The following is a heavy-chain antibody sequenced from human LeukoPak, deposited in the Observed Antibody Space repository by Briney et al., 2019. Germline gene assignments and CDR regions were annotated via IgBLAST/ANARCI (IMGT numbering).Heavy chain of an antibody. CDR1: GYNFTNYG. V-gene: IGHV1-18*01. CDR3: ARAPSFGDYGGDY. J-gene: IGHJ4*02. D-gene: IGHD4-17*01. CDR2: ISVYSGDT. Sequence: ASVKVSCKASGYNFTNYGISWVRQAPGHGLEWMGWISVYSGDTNYAHKLQDRVTMTTDTSTRTAFMELRGLRSDDTAFYCCARAPSFGDYGGDYWGQGTLVTVSS.